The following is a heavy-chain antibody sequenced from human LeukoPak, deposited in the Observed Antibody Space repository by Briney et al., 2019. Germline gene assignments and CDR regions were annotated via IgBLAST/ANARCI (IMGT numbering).Heavy chain of an antibody. V-gene: IGHV3-30*02. J-gene: IGHJ5*02. CDR3: ARDTITYYDILTGYFEYWGPGNWFDP. Sequence: PGGSLRLSCAASGFTFSSYGMYWVRQAPGKGLEWVAFIRYDGSNKYYADSVKGRFTISRDNAKNSLYLQMNSLRAEDTAVYYCARDTITYYDILTGYFEYWGPGNWFDPWGQGTLVTVSS. D-gene: IGHD3-9*01. CDR2: IRYDGSNK. CDR1: GFTFSSYG.